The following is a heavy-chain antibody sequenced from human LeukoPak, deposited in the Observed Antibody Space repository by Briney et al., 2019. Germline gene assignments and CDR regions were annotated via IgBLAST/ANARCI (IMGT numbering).Heavy chain of an antibody. V-gene: IGHV1-2*02. CDR1: GYTFTGYY. CDR3: ARDAASEVIVVGVNWFDP. Sequence: ASVKVSCKASGYTFTGYYMHWVRQAPGQGLEWMGWINPNSSGTNYAQKFQGRVTMTRDTSISTAYMELSRLRSDDTAVYYCARDAASEVIVVGVNWFDPWGQGTLVTVSS. D-gene: IGHD3-22*01. CDR2: INPNSSGT. J-gene: IGHJ5*02.